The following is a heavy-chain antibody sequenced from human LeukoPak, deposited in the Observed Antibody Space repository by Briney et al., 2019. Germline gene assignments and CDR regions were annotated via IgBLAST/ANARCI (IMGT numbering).Heavy chain of an antibody. V-gene: IGHV3-30*18. CDR2: ISYDGSNK. J-gene: IGHJ4*02. CDR1: GFTFSSYV. D-gene: IGHD4-23*01. Sequence: GGSLRLSCAASGFTFSSYVMHWVRQAPGKGLEWVAVISYDGSNKYYADSVKGRFTISRDNSKNTLYLQMNSLRAEDTAVYYCAKDVRWYFDYWGQGTLVTVSS. CDR3: AKDVRWYFDY.